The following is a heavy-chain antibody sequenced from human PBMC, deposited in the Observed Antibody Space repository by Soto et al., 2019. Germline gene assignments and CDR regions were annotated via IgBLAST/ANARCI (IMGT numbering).Heavy chain of an antibody. CDR1: GYTFTSYY. Sequence: ASVKVSCKSSGYTFTSYYMHWVRQAPGQGLEWMGIINPSGGSTSYAQKFQGRVTMTRDTSTSTVYMELSSLRSEDTAVYYCARASYFFVSRRPPRATVFPAQRSLDP. J-gene: IGHJ5*02. V-gene: IGHV1-46*01. CDR2: INPSGGST. D-gene: IGHD3-22*01. CDR3: ARASYFFVSRRPPRATVFPAQRSLDP.